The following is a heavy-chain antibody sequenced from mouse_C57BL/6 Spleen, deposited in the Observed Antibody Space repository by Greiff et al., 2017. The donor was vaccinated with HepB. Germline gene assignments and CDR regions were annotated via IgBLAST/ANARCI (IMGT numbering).Heavy chain of an antibody. CDR2: IYPGDGDT. Sequence: QVHVKQSGAELVKPGASVKISCKASGYAFSSYWMNWVKQRPGKGLEWIGQIYPGDGDTNYNGKFKGKATLTADKSSSTAYMQLSSLTSEDSAVYFCARVGGGYYGYFDVWGTGTTVTVSS. J-gene: IGHJ1*03. D-gene: IGHD1-1*02. CDR3: ARVGGGYYGYFDV. V-gene: IGHV1-80*01. CDR1: GYAFSSYW.